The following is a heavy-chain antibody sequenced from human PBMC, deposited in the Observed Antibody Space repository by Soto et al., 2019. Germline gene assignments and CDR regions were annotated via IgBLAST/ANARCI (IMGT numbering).Heavy chain of an antibody. CDR2: IIPIFGTA. D-gene: IGHD1-26*01. CDR1: GGTFSSYA. V-gene: IGHV1-69*13. J-gene: IGHJ4*02. CDR3: AREGGGIVGARLGFDY. Sequence: ASVKVSCKASGGTFSSYAISWVRQAPGQGLEWMGGIIPIFGTANYAQKFQGRVTITADESTSTAYMELSSLRSEDTAVYYCAREGGGIVGARLGFDYWGQGTLVTVSS.